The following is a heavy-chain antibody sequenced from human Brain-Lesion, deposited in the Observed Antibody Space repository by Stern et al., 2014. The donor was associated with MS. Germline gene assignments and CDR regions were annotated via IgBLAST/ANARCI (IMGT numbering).Heavy chain of an antibody. Sequence: VQLLESGPGLVKPSETLSLTCTVSGGSISSSTYYWAWIRQPPGKGLEWIGNIYYSGFTYYQPSLKSRVTISVDMSKNQFSLKLSSVTAADTAIYYCARHDSVPRPSQLYSARDRGPGYFDYWGQGTLVTVSS. CDR2: IYYSGFT. D-gene: IGHD1-26*01. V-gene: IGHV4-39*01. CDR3: ARHDSVPRPSQLYSARDRGPGYFDY. J-gene: IGHJ4*02. CDR1: GGSISSSTYY.